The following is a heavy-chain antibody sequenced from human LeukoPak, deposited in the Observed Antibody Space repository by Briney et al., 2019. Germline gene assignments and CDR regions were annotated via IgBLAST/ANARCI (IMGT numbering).Heavy chain of an antibody. CDR3: ARDGSSRSFQH. CDR2: FYNSGST. J-gene: IGHJ1*01. V-gene: IGHV4-59*01. Sequence: SETLSLTCTVSGDSISSYYRSWIRQPPGKGLEWIGCFYNSGSTNYNPSLKSRVTISVDTSKNQFSLKLSSVTAADTAVYYCARDGSSRSFQHWGQGTLVTVSS. D-gene: IGHD6-13*01. CDR1: GDSISSYY.